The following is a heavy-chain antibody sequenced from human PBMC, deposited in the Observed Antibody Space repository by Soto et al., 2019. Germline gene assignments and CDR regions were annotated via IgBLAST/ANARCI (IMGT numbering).Heavy chain of an antibody. CDR2: ISGSGGST. CDR3: AKVEVLLWFGDQAKGAFDI. V-gene: IGHV3-23*01. J-gene: IGHJ3*02. Sequence: EVQLLESGGGLVQPGGSLRLSCAASGFTFSSYAMSWVRQAPGKGLEWVSAISGSGGSTYYADSVKGRFTISRDNSKNTLYLQMNSLRAEDTAVYYCAKVEVLLWFGDQAKGAFDIWGQGTMVTVSS. D-gene: IGHD3-10*01. CDR1: GFTFSSYA.